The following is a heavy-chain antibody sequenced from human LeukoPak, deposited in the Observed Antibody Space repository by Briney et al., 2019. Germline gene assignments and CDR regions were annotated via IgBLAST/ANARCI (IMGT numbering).Heavy chain of an antibody. D-gene: IGHD3-3*01. J-gene: IGHJ5*02. CDR1: GFTFSSYA. CDR2: ISYEGSNK. V-gene: IGHV3-30-3*01. Sequence: GGSLRLSCAASGFTFSSYAMHWVRQAPGKGLEWVAVISYEGSNKYYADSVKGRFTISRDNSKNTLYLRMNSLRAEDTAVYYCARDNNYDFWSGYYFNWFDPWGQGTLVTVSS. CDR3: ARDNNYDFWSGYYFNWFDP.